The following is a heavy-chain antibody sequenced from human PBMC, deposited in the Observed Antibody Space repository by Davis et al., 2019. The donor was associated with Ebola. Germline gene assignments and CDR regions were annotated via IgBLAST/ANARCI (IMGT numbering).Heavy chain of an antibody. D-gene: IGHD1-26*01. CDR1: GFTVSSNY. Sequence: GESLKISCAASGFTVSSNYMSWVRQAPGKGLEWVSLLYNGVRTDYADSVKGRFTISSDNSKNTLYLQMKSLSAEDTAVYYCARTYSGTYYGFNYYESWGQGTLVTVSS. CDR3: ARTYSGTYYGFNYYES. CDR2: LYNGVRT. J-gene: IGHJ4*02. V-gene: IGHV3-53*01.